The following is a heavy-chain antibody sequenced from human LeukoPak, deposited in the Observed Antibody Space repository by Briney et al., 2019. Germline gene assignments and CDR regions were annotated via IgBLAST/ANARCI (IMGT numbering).Heavy chain of an antibody. J-gene: IGHJ4*02. D-gene: IGHD1-26*01. Sequence: SVKVSCKASGGTSSSYAINWVRQAPGQGLEWMGGIIPIFGTPNYAQKFQGRVTITTDEYTNTAYMEMSSLRPEDTAVYYCARVLARSGEMSGSYYYYWGQGTLVTVSS. CDR3: ARVLARSGEMSGSYYYY. V-gene: IGHV1-69*05. CDR2: IIPIFGTP. CDR1: GGTSSSYA.